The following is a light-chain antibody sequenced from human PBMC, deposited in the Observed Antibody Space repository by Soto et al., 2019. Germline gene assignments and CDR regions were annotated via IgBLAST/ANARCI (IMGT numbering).Light chain of an antibody. V-gene: IGLV2-14*03. Sequence: QSALTQPASVSGSPGQSITISCTGTSSDVGGYNFVSWYQQHPGKVPKLIISDVSNRPSGVSNRFSGFKSANTASLTISGLQPEDEADYYCASYASSSTLVFGTGTKVTVL. CDR1: SSDVGGYNF. CDR2: DVS. CDR3: ASYASSSTLV. J-gene: IGLJ1*01.